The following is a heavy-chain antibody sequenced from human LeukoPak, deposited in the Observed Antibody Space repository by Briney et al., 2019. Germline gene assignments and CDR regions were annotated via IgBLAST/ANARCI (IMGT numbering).Heavy chain of an antibody. D-gene: IGHD1-26*01. Sequence: GGSLRLSCAASGFTFSSNWMQWVCHAPGKGLVWISRINGDGRIIEHAESVKGRFTVSRNNADNTLHLQMNSLRGEDTAVYHCVREVGAPGSFQHWGQGAPVTVSS. CDR3: VREVGAPGSFQH. CDR1: GFTFSSNW. V-gene: IGHV3-74*01. J-gene: IGHJ1*01. CDR2: INGDGRII.